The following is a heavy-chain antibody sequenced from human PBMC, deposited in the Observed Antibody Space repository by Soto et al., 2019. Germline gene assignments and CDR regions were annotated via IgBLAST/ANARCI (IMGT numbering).Heavy chain of an antibody. CDR2: IYYSGST. J-gene: IGHJ4*02. Sequence: SETLSHTCTFSGGSISSYYWSWIRQPPGKGLEWIGYIYYSGSTNYNPSLKSRVTISVDTSKNQFSLKLSSVTAADTAVYYCARAESKVAGPFDYWGQGTLVTVSS. CDR1: GGSISSYY. D-gene: IGHD6-19*01. CDR3: ARAESKVAGPFDY. V-gene: IGHV4-59*01.